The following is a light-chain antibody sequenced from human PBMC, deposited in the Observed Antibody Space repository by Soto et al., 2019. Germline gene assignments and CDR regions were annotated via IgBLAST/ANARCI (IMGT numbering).Light chain of an antibody. J-gene: IGKJ4*01. CDR1: QTVGRNY. CDR2: DAS. V-gene: IGKV3-20*01. Sequence: EIVLTQSPGTLSVSPGERATLSCRASQTVGRNYLAWYQQKPGQAPRLLIYDASSRATVIPDKFSGSESGTDFTLTISRVEPEDFAVYYCQQYATSPLTFGGGTKVE. CDR3: QQYATSPLT.